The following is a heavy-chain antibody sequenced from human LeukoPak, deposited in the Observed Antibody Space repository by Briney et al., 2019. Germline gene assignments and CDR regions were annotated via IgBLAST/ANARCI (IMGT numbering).Heavy chain of an antibody. CDR2: ISAYNGNT. J-gene: IGHJ4*02. CDR3: ATGVRWDFDY. Sequence: GASVKVSCKASGYTLNSFGISWVRQAPGQGLEWMGWISAYNGNTNYAQNLQGRVTMTTDTSTSTAYMELWSLRSDDTAVYFCATGVRWDFDYWGQGSLVTVSS. CDR1: GYTLNSFG. D-gene: IGHD4-23*01. V-gene: IGHV1-18*01.